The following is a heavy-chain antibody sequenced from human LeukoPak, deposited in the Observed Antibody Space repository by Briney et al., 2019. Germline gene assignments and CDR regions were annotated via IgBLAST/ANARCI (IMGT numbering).Heavy chain of an antibody. J-gene: IGHJ4*02. V-gene: IGHV3-7*01. CDR2: IKQDGSDK. CDR3: TTKVDY. D-gene: IGHD1-1*01. CDR1: GLTFSTYW. Sequence: GGSLRLSCAASGLTFSTYWMTWVRQAPGKGLEWVANIKQDGSDKYYVDSVKSRFTISRDNAKRSLYLQMNSLRADDTAMYYCTTKVDYWGQGTLVTVSS.